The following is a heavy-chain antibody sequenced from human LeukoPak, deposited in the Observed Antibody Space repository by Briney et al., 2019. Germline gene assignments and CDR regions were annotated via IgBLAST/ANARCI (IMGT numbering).Heavy chain of an antibody. CDR3: ERDGFEGLLWFGELSLGGMDV. V-gene: IGHV3-30*04. D-gene: IGHD3-10*01. Sequence: GGSLRLSCAASGFTFSSYAMHWVRQAPGKGLAWVAVISYVVSNKYYADSVKGRFTISRDNSKNTLYLQMNSLRAEDTAVYYCERDGFEGLLWFGELSLGGMDVWGKGTTVTVSS. CDR2: ISYVVSNK. J-gene: IGHJ6*04. CDR1: GFTFSSYA.